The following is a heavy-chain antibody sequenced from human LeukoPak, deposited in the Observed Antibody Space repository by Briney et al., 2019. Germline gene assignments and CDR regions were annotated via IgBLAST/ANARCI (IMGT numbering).Heavy chain of an antibody. J-gene: IGHJ4*02. CDR3: ARAGRYYYDSSGLD. V-gene: IGHV4-31*03. D-gene: IGHD3-22*01. Sequence: PSQTLSLTCTVSDGSISSGGYYWSWIRQHPGKGLEWIGYIYYSGSTYYNPSLKSRVTISVDTSKNQFSLKLSSVTAADTAVYYCARAGRYYYDSSGLDWGQGTLVTVSS. CDR2: IYYSGST. CDR1: DGSISSGGYY.